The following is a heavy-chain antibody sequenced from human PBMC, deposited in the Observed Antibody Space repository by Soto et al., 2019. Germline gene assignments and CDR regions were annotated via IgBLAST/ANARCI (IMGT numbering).Heavy chain of an antibody. CDR3: ARGRDEVAVAGNSYLDY. CDR1: GASISSGGYY. Sequence: SETLSLTCTVSGASISSGGYYWSWFRQNPGKGVEWIGYIYYSGSTYYNPSLKSRVTISVDTSKNQFSLKLSSVTAADTAVYYCARGRDEVAVAGNSYLDYWGQGTLVTVSS. CDR2: IYYSGST. V-gene: IGHV4-31*03. J-gene: IGHJ4*02. D-gene: IGHD6-19*01.